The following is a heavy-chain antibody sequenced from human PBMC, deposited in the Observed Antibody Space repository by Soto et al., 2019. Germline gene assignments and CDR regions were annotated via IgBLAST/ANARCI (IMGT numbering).Heavy chain of an antibody. CDR3: ARFDPYYDILTGYPSLGAFDI. J-gene: IGHJ3*02. Sequence: ASVKVSCKASGGTLSSNAISWVRQAPGQGLEWMGGIVPIFGTANYAQKFQGRVTITADESTSTAYMELSSLRSEDTAVYYCARFDPYYDILTGYPSLGAFDIWGQGTMVTVSS. CDR2: IVPIFGTA. V-gene: IGHV1-69*13. D-gene: IGHD3-9*01. CDR1: GGTLSSNA.